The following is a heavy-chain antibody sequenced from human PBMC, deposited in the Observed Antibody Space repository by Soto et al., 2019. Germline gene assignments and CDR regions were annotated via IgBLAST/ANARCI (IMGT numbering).Heavy chain of an antibody. V-gene: IGHV4-39*01. J-gene: IGHJ4*02. CDR1: GGSISSSSYY. Sequence: SETLSLTCTVSGGSISSSSYYWGWIRQPPGKGLEWIGSIYYSGSTYYNPSLKSRVTISVDTSKNQFSLKLSSVTAADTAVYYCARHALSAGGTPHSGYDYWGQGTLVTVSS. D-gene: IGHD5-12*01. CDR2: IYYSGST. CDR3: ARHALSAGGTPHSGYDY.